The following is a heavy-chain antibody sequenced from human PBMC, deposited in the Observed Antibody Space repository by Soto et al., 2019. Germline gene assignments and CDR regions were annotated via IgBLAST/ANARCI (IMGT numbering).Heavy chain of an antibody. CDR3: ARDRWGKNDYYGMDV. V-gene: IGHV4-59*01. Sequence: QVQLQESGPGLVKPSETLSLTCTVSGGSISSYYWSWIRQPPGKGLEWIGYIYYSGSTNYNPSLKSRVTISVDTSKNQVSLKLSSVTAADTAVYYCARDRWGKNDYYGMDVWGQGTTVTVSS. CDR1: GGSISSYY. D-gene: IGHD3-16*01. CDR2: IYYSGST. J-gene: IGHJ6*02.